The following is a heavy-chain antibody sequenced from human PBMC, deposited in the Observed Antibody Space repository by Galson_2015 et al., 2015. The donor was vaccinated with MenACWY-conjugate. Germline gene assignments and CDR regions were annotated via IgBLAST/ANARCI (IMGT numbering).Heavy chain of an antibody. V-gene: IGHV4-34*01. CDR1: GGSFSGYY. CDR2: INHSGST. J-gene: IGHJ5*02. Sequence: TLSLTCAVYGGSFSGYYWSWIRQPPGKGLEWIGEINHSGSTNYNPSLKSRVTISVDTSKNQFSLKLSSVTAADTAVYYCARGRRSVVVPGLGWFDPWGQGTLVTVSS. D-gene: IGHD2-2*01. CDR3: ARGRRSVVVPGLGWFDP.